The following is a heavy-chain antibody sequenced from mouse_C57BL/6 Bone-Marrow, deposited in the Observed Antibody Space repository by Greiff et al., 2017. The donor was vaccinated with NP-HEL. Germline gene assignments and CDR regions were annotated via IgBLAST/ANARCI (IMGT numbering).Heavy chain of an antibody. CDR1: GFTFTDYY. Sequence: EVQLVESGGGLVQPGGSLSLSWAASGFTFTDYYMSWVRQPPGKALEWLGFIRNKANGYTTEYSASVKGRFTISRDNSQSILYLQMNALRAEDSATYYCARSIYYDYADDPFYAMDYWGQGTSVTVSS. V-gene: IGHV7-3*01. CDR2: IRNKANGYTT. J-gene: IGHJ4*01. CDR3: ARSIYYDYADDPFYAMDY. D-gene: IGHD2-4*01.